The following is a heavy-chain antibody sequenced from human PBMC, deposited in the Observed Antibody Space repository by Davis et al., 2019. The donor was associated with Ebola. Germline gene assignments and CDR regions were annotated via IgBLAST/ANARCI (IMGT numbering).Heavy chain of an antibody. CDR2: MNPNSGNT. V-gene: IGHV1-8*01. J-gene: IGHJ4*02. D-gene: IGHD6-6*01. Sequence: AASVKVSCKASGYTFTSYDINWVRQATGQGLEWMGWMNPNSGNTGYAQKFQGRVTMTRNTSISTAYMELSSLRSKDTAVYYCARGSALAARAFDYWGQGTLVTVSS. CDR1: GYTFTSYD. CDR3: ARGSALAARAFDY.